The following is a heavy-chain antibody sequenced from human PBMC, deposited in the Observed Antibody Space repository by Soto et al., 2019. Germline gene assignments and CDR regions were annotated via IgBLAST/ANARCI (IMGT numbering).Heavy chain of an antibody. CDR1: GGTFSSYA. CDR3: ARGTYYYDSSGYPGAFDI. J-gene: IGHJ3*02. V-gene: IGHV1-69*01. D-gene: IGHD3-22*01. Sequence: QVQLVQSGAEVKKPGSSVKVSCKASGGTFSSYAISWVRQAPGQGLEWMGVIIPIFGTANYAQKFQGRVTITADESTSTAYMELSSLRSEDTAVYDCARGTYYYDSSGYPGAFDIWGQGTMVTVSS. CDR2: IIPIFGTA.